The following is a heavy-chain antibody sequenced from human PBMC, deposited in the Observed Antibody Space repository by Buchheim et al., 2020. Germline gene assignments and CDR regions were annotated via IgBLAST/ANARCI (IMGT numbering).Heavy chain of an antibody. V-gene: IGHV3-7*01. D-gene: IGHD3-9*01. CDR3: ARDPLLRYFDWLFDY. CDR1: GFTFSSYW. J-gene: IGHJ4*02. Sequence: EVQLVESGGGLVQPGGSLRLSCAASGFTFSSYWMSWVRQAPGKGLEWVANIKQDGSEKYYVDSVKGRFTISRDNAKNSLYLQMNNLRAEDTAVYYCARDPLLRYFDWLFDYWGQGTL. CDR2: IKQDGSEK.